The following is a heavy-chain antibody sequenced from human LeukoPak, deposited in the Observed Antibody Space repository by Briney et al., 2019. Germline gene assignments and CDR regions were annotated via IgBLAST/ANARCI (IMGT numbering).Heavy chain of an antibody. CDR2: IYTSGST. CDR3: ARDSVRPWFGEFLGSVDI. CDR1: GGSISSYY. Sequence: SETLSLTCTVSGGSISSYYWSWIRQPAGKGLEWIGRIYTSGSTNYNPSLKSRVTMSVDTSKNQFSLKLSSVTAADTAVYYCARDSVRPWFGEFLGSVDIWGQGTMVTVSS. D-gene: IGHD3-10*01. V-gene: IGHV4-4*07. J-gene: IGHJ3*02.